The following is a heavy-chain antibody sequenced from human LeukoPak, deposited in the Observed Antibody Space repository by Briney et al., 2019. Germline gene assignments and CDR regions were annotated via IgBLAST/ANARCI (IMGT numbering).Heavy chain of an antibody. J-gene: IGHJ4*02. CDR3: ARDPRTVRI. V-gene: IGHV3-11*04. CDR1: GFTFSDTW. CDR2: ISGNGGVI. D-gene: IGHD1-1*01. Sequence: GGSLRLSCAASGFTFSDTWMHWVRQAPGKGLEWLSYISGNGGVIQYADSVKGRFTISRDNAKNLLYLQMDSLRVEDTAIYYCARDPRTVRIWGQGTLVTVSS.